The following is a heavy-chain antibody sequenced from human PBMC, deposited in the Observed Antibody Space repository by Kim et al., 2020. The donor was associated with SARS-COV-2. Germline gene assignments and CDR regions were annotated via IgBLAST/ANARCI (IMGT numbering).Heavy chain of an antibody. CDR2: VYYSGRT. Sequence: SETLSLTCSVSGGSISSDYWTWIRQPPGKGLEWIGYVYYSGRTRYNPSLMSRVAIFVDPSKSHFSLTLTSVTAADTVVYFCARIPDIAGWPFDSWGQGILVRVSS. D-gene: IGHD6-19*01. J-gene: IGHJ4*02. CDR3: ARIPDIAGWPFDS. V-gene: IGHV4-59*01. CDR1: GGSISSDY.